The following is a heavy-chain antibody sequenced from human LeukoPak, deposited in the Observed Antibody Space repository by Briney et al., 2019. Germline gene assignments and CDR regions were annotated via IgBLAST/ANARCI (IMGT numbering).Heavy chain of an antibody. CDR1: GFTFSSYA. Sequence: PGGSLRLSCAASGFTFSSYAMSWVRQAPGKGLEGVSAITGSGGSTYYADSVKGRFTISRDNSKTTLYLQMNSLRDEDTVVYYCAKDLYYDFWSGSIYPSFDYWGQGTLVTVSS. CDR2: ITGSGGST. V-gene: IGHV3-23*01. D-gene: IGHD3-3*01. CDR3: AKDLYYDFWSGSIYPSFDY. J-gene: IGHJ4*02.